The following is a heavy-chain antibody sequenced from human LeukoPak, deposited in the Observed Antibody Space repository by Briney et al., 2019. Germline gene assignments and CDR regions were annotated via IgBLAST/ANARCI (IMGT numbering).Heavy chain of an antibody. D-gene: IGHD3-16*01. J-gene: IGHJ4*02. CDR3: ARVVMGGYYFDY. V-gene: IGHV1-69*05. CDR2: IIPIFGTT. CDR1: GGTFSSYA. Sequence: AASVKVSCKASGGTFSSYAISWVRQAPGQGLEWMGGIIPIFGTTNYAQKFQGRVTITTDESTSTAYMELSSLRSEDTAVYYCARVVMGGYYFDYWGQGTLVTVSS.